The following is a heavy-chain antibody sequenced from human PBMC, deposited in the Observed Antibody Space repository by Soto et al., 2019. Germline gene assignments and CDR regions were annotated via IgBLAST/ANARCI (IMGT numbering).Heavy chain of an antibody. D-gene: IGHD2-8*01. CDR3: ARGMGRYFDL. J-gene: IGHJ2*01. CDR2: IHHSGFT. Sequence: QVQLQESGPGLVKPSDTLSLTCGVSGYSISSDNWWVWIRQTPGKGLEWIGYIHHSGFTYSNPSLKSRLTMSVDRSKNRFSLRLTSVSAADTAVYFCARGMGRYFDLWGRGTLVTVSS. V-gene: IGHV4-28*03. CDR1: GYSISSDNW.